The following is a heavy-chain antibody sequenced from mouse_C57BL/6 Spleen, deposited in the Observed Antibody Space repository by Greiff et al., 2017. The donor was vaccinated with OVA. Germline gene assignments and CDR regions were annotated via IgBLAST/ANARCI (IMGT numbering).Heavy chain of an antibody. CDR1: GYAFTNYL. CDR2: INPGSGGT. V-gene: IGHV1-54*01. D-gene: IGHD1-1*01. Sequence: QVQLQQPGAELVRPGTSVKVSCKASGYAFTNYLIEWVKQRPGQGLEWIGVINPGSGGTNYNEKFKGKATLTADKSSSTAYMQLSSLTSEDSAVYFCARGYYGSSYLDYWGQGTTLTVSS. J-gene: IGHJ2*01. CDR3: ARGYYGSSYLDY.